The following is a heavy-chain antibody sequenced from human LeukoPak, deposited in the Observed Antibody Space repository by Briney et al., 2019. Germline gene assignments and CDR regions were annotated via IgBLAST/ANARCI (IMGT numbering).Heavy chain of an antibody. CDR3: ARGMWYYYDAFDI. CDR2: ISGSNSYI. V-gene: IGHV3-21*01. D-gene: IGHD3-10*01. J-gene: IGHJ3*02. Sequence: GGSLRLSCAASGFTFNSYSMNWVRQAPGKGLEWVSSISGSNSYIYYADSMKGRFTISRDNAKNSLYLQMNSLRAEDTAVYYCARGMWYYYDAFDIWGQGTMVTVSS. CDR1: GFTFNSYS.